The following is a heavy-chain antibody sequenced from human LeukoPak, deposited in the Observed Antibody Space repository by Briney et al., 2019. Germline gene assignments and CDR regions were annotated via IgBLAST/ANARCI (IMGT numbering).Heavy chain of an antibody. CDR1: GGSISSSSYY. CDR3: ARLFPAIIEKDAFDI. D-gene: IGHD5-18*01. V-gene: IGHV4-39*07. J-gene: IGHJ3*02. CDR2: IYYSGST. Sequence: SETLSLTCTVSGGSISSSSYYWGWIRQPPGKGLEWIGSIYYSGSTYYNPSLKSRVTISVDTSKNQFSLKLSSVTAADTAVYYCARLFPAIIEKDAFDIWGQGTMVTVSS.